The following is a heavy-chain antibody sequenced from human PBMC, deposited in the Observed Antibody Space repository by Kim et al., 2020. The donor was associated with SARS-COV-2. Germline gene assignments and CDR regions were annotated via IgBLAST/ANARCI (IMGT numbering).Heavy chain of an antibody. CDR3: ARDGITGSKSPIDAFHV. Sequence: SVKVSCKTSGGTFSTFAISWVRQAPGQGLEWVGGIIPLFGTPNYAQKFKGRVTIAADESTNIAYMELSSLRSEDTAMYYCARDGITGSKSPIDAFHVWGQGTLVTVSS. CDR1: GGTFSTFA. J-gene: IGHJ3*01. V-gene: IGHV1-69*13. CDR2: IIPLFGTP. D-gene: IGHD1-20*01.